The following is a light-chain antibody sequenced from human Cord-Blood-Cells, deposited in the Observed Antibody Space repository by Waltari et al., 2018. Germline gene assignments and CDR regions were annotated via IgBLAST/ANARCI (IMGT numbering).Light chain of an antibody. Sequence: QSALTQPASVSGSPGQSITISCTGTSSDVGRYNYVSCYQQHPGKAPKLMIYDVSKRPSGVSTRFSGSKSGNTASLTISGLQAEDEADYYCSSYTSSSTWVFGGGTKLTVL. CDR2: DVS. J-gene: IGLJ3*02. V-gene: IGLV2-14*01. CDR3: SSYTSSSTWV. CDR1: SSDVGRYNY.